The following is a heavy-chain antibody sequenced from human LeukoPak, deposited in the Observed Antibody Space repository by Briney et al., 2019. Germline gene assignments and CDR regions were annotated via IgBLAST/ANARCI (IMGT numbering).Heavy chain of an antibody. V-gene: IGHV3-48*01. CDR1: GFTFSTYS. Sequence: GGSLRLSCRPSGFTFSTYSMNWVRQAPGKGLEWIAYIDPSTSALHYADSVRGRFTIFRDNGRNSLYLQMNSLRVEDTAVYYCARDFKFYFDYWGQGTLVTVSS. CDR2: IDPSTSAL. J-gene: IGHJ4*02. CDR3: ARDFKFYFDY.